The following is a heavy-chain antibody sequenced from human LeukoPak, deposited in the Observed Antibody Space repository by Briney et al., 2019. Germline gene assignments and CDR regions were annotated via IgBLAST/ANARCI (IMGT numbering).Heavy chain of an antibody. CDR2: INPDSGGT. V-gene: IGHV1-2*02. CDR3: ARDLGSTSVDAFDI. J-gene: IGHJ3*02. CDR1: GYTFTGYY. D-gene: IGHD2-2*01. Sequence: GASVKVSCKASGYTFTGYYMHWVRQAPGHGLEWMGWINPDSGGTNYAQKFQGRVAMTRDTSISTAYMELSRLRSDDTAVYYCARDLGSTSVDAFDIWGQGTMVTVSS.